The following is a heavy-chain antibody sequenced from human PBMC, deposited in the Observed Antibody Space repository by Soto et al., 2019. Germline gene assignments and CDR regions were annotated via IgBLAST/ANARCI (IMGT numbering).Heavy chain of an antibody. J-gene: IGHJ6*02. CDR3: ARHGAIRQQHLGNYYYYGMDG. Sequence: SETLSLTCTVSGGSISSSSYYWGWIRQPPGKGLEWIGSIYYSGSTYYNPSIKSRVTISVDTSKNQFSLKLSSETAADTAVYYCARHGAIRQQHLGNYYYYGMDGWGQVTTVTVSS. D-gene: IGHD6-13*01. CDR2: IYYSGST. CDR1: GGSISSSSYY. V-gene: IGHV4-39*01.